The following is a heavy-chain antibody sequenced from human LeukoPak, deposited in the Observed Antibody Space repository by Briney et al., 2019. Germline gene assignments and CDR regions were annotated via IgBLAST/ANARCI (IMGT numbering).Heavy chain of an antibody. CDR3: ARHRRALRFLEWYTHRAFDI. V-gene: IGHV5-51*01. D-gene: IGHD3-3*01. Sequence: GESLKISCKGPGYSFTSYWIGWVRQMPGKGLEWMGIIYPGDSDTRYSPSFQGQVTISADKSISTAYLQWSSLKASDTAMYYCARHRRALRFLEWYTHRAFDIWGQGTMVTVSS. J-gene: IGHJ3*02. CDR2: IYPGDSDT. CDR1: GYSFTSYW.